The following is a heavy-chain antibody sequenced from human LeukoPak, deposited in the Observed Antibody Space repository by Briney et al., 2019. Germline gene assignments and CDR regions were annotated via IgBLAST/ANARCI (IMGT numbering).Heavy chain of an antibody. CDR2: INSDGSST. CDR3: ASLSVYSNFDS. Sequence: PGGSLRLSCAASGFTFSSYWMHWVRQAPGKGLVWVSRINSDGSSTSYADSVKGRFTISRDNAKNTLYLQMNSLRAEGTAVYYCASLSVYSNFDSWGQGTLVTVSS. J-gene: IGHJ4*02. V-gene: IGHV3-74*01. CDR1: GFTFSSYW. D-gene: IGHD2-8*01.